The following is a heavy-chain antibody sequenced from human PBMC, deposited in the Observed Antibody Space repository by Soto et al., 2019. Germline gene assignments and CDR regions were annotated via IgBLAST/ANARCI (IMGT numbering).Heavy chain of an antibody. J-gene: IGHJ5*02. CDR1: GFTVSSNY. CDR2: IYSGGST. Sequence: GGSLRLSCAASGFTVSSNYISWVRQAPGKGLEWVSVIYSGGSTYYADSVKGRFTISRDNSKNTLYLQMNSLRAEDTAVYYCAXVPXXXXXSGXWFDPWGQGXXVTXXS. CDR3: AXVPXXXXXSGXWFDP. V-gene: IGHV3-66*01.